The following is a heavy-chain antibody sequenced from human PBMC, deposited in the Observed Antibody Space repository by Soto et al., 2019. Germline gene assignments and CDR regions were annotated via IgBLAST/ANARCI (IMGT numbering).Heavy chain of an antibody. Sequence: SVTVSCKASARTFSTYAISCVRPAPGQGLEWRGGIIPIFGTAKHAQKFQGRVTITAAESTSTAYMELSSLRSEDTAVYYCARVPTAAIYNWFDPWGQGTLVTVSS. CDR3: ARVPTAAIYNWFDP. D-gene: IGHD6-25*01. J-gene: IGHJ5*02. CDR1: ARTFSTYA. V-gene: IGHV1-69*13. CDR2: IIPIFGTA.